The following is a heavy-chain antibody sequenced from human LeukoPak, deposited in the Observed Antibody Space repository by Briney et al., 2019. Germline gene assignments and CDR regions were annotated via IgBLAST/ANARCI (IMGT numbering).Heavy chain of an antibody. Sequence: SETLSLTCAVSDGSFSGYYWSWIRQPPEKGLEWIGEINHSGSTNSIPSLKSRVTISVDRSKNQFSLKLSSVTAADTAVYYCARAHRGIAVAGTKTTYCYYGLDVWGQGTTVTVSS. CDR3: ARAHRGIAVAGTKTTYCYYGLDV. CDR2: INHSGST. J-gene: IGHJ6*02. V-gene: IGHV4-34*01. D-gene: IGHD6-19*01. CDR1: DGSFSGYY.